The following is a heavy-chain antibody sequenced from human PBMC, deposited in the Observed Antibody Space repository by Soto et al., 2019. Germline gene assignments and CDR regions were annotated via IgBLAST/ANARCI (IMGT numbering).Heavy chain of an antibody. V-gene: IGHV1-69*06. CDR1: GWTFSSYA. D-gene: IGHD1-26*01. CDR2: IIPIFGTA. CDR3: ARDSVGYYGMDV. J-gene: IGHJ6*02. Sequence: ASVKVSCKACGWTFSSYAISWVRQAPGQGLEWMGGIIPIFGTANYAQKFQGRVTITADKSTSTAYMELSSLRSEDTAVYYCARDSVGYYGMDVWGQATTVTVSS.